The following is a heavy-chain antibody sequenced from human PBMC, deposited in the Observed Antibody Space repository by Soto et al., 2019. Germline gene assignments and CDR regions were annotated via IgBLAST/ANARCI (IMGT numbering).Heavy chain of an antibody. J-gene: IGHJ6*02. D-gene: IGHD1-26*01. V-gene: IGHV3-48*01. CDR3: ARDRQPPRWGTTKRDYGMDV. CDR1: GFTFRSYS. CDR2: ISSSSSTT. Sequence: GGSLRLSCAASGFTFRSYSMNWVRQSPGKGLEWVSYISSSSSTTYYADSVKGRFTISRDNAKNSLYLQMNSLRAEDTAVYYCARDRQPPRWGTTKRDYGMDVWGQGTTVTVSS.